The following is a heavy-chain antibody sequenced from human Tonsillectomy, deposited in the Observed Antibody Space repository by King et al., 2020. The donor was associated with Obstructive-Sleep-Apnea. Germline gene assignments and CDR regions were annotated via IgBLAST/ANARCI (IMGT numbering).Heavy chain of an antibody. CDR2: FDPEDGET. CDR3: ATDQTYYYDSSGYSPLSFDY. J-gene: IGHJ4*02. D-gene: IGHD3-22*01. CDR1: GYTLTELS. V-gene: IGHV1-24*01. Sequence: LVQSGAEVKKPGASVKVSCQVSGYTLTELSMHWVRQAPGKGLEWMGGFDPEDGETIYAQKFQGRVTMTEDTSTDTAYMELSSLRSEDTAVYYCATDQTYYYDSSGYSPLSFDYWGQGTLVTVSS.